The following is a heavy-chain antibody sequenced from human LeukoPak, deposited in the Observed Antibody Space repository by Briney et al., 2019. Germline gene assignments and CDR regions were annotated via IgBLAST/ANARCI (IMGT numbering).Heavy chain of an antibody. Sequence: GASVKVSCKASGGTFSSYAISWVRQAPGQGLEWMGGIIPIFGTANYAQRFQGRVTITTDESTSTAYMELSSLRSEDTAVYYCARETISALGTRWLDPWGQGTLVTVSS. V-gene: IGHV1-69*05. J-gene: IGHJ5*02. CDR2: IIPIFGTA. D-gene: IGHD6-13*01. CDR3: ARETISALGTRWLDP. CDR1: GGTFSSYA.